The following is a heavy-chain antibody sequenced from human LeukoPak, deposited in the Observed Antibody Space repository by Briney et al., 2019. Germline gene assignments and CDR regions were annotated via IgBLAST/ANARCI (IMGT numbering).Heavy chain of an antibody. CDR1: GYSFTSYW. D-gene: IGHD4-17*01. V-gene: IGHV5-51*01. CDR3: ARHEGTTVTTGWFDP. CDR2: IYPGDSDT. Sequence: GESLQISCKGSGYSFTSYWIGWVRQMPGKGLEWMGIIYPGDSDTRYSPSFQGQVTISADKSISTAYLQWSSLKASDTAMYYCARHEGTTVTTGWFDPWGQGTLVTVSS. J-gene: IGHJ5*01.